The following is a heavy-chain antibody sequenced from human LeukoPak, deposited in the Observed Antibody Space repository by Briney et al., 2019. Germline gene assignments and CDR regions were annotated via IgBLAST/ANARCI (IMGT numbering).Heavy chain of an antibody. Sequence: GGSLRLSCAASGFTLSNFALHWVRQAPGKGLERVSVISYDGYNTSYIDSVKARFSISRDNSRNTLYLQMNSLRPEDTAMYYCARSGPELGFDYWGQGTRVTVSS. CDR3: ARSGPELGFDY. CDR1: GFTLSNFA. D-gene: IGHD1-7*01. V-gene: IGHV3-30-3*01. CDR2: ISYDGYNT. J-gene: IGHJ4*02.